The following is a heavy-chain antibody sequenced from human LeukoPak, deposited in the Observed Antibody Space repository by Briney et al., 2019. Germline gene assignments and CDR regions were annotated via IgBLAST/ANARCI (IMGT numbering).Heavy chain of an antibody. J-gene: IGHJ4*02. Sequence: GESLKISCKGSGYIFTSYWITWARQMPGKGLEWMGMIDPTDSYTNYSPSFQGHVTISTDKSISTAYLHWTSLKASDTAIYYCARRGRSSSNFDFWGQGTLVTVSS. CDR2: IDPTDSYT. D-gene: IGHD6-6*01. V-gene: IGHV5-10-1*01. CDR3: ARRGRSSSNFDF. CDR1: GYIFTSYW.